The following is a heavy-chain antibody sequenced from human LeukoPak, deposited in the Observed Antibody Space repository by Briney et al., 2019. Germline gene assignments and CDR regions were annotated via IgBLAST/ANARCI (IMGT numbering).Heavy chain of an antibody. CDR3: ARQGSYSYGSGTYYNGHFDY. CDR2: IFYSGST. J-gene: IGHJ4*02. CDR1: GGSLSGYC. Sequence: SETLSLTCSVYGGSLSGYCWSWIRQPPGKGLEWIGSIFYSGSTFYNPSLKSRVTISVDTSKNQFSLKLSSVTAADTAVFYCARQGSYSYGSGTYYNGHFDYWAQGILVTVSS. V-gene: IGHV4-39*01. D-gene: IGHD3-10*01.